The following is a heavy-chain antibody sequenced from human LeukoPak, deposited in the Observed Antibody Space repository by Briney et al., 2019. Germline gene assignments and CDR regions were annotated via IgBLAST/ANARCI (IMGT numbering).Heavy chain of an antibody. CDR2: TGESDDST. V-gene: IGHV3-23*01. D-gene: IGHD3-22*01. CDR3: AKDYDSSGYYWYFQH. J-gene: IGHJ1*01. CDR1: GFTFSSFA. Sequence: GGSLRLSCAASGFTFSSFAMSWVRQAPGKGLEWASVTGESDDSTYYAQSVKGRFTISRDNSKNTLYLLMNSLRAEDTAVYYCAKDYDSSGYYWYFQHWGQGTLVTVSS.